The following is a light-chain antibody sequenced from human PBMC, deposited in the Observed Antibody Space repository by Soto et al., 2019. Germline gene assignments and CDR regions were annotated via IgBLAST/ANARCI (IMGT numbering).Light chain of an antibody. Sequence: DIVMTQSPDSLAVSLGERATINCKSSQSVFYSSNNKNYLAWYQQKPGQPPKLHIYWASTRESGVPDRFSGSGTGTDFTLTISSLQADDVAVYYCQQYYDTPALTFGGGTKVEIK. CDR2: WAS. V-gene: IGKV4-1*01. CDR1: QSVFYSSNNKNY. J-gene: IGKJ4*01. CDR3: QQYYDTPALT.